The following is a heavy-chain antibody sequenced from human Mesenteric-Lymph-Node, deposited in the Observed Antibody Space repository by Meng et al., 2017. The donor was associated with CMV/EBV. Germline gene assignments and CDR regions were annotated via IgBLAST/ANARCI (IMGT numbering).Heavy chain of an antibody. D-gene: IGHD3-3*01. CDR1: GFTFSSYE. J-gene: IGHJ6*02. Sequence: GESLKISCSASGFTFSSYEMNWVRQAPGKGLEWLSYVSSSGNNIYYADSVKGRFTISRDNAKNSLYLQMNSLRAEDTAVYYCAKDEGVEWLLSYYYYYGMDVWGQGTTVTVSS. V-gene: IGHV3-48*03. CDR2: VSSSGNNI. CDR3: AKDEGVEWLLSYYYYYGMDV.